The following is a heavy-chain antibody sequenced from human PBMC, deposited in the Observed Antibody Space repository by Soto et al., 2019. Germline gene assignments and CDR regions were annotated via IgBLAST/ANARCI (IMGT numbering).Heavy chain of an antibody. J-gene: IGHJ6*02. D-gene: IGHD3-3*01. Sequence: PGGSLRLSCAASGFTFSSYAMSWVRQAPGKGLEWVSAISGSGGSTYYADSVKGRFTISRDNSKNTLYLQMNSLRAEDTAVYYCAKTVRYYDFWSGYYPPTGGMDVWGQGTTVTVSS. CDR2: ISGSGGST. CDR1: GFTFSSYA. CDR3: AKTVRYYDFWSGYYPPTGGMDV. V-gene: IGHV3-23*01.